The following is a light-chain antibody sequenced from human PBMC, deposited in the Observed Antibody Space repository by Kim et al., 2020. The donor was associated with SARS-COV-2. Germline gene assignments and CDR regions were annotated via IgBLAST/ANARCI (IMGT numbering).Light chain of an antibody. V-gene: IGLV8-61*01. CDR3: VLYMGSGTWV. CDR1: SRSVSTSYY. CDR2: STN. J-gene: IGLJ3*02. Sequence: GGTVTLTCGLSSRSVSTSYYPSWYQQTPGQAPRTLIYSTNTRSSGVPDRFSGSILGNKAALTITGAQADDESDYYCVLYMGSGTWVFGGGTQLTVL.